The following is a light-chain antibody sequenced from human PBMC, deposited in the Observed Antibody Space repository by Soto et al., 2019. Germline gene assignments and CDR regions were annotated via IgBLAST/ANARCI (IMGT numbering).Light chain of an antibody. CDR1: SSDVGGYNY. Sequence: QSALTQPPSASGSPGQSVTISCTGTSSDVGGYNYVSWYQQHPGKVPKLMVYEVNKRSSGVPDRFSGSKSGNTASLTVSGLQAEDEADYYCSSYAGGNIVFGTGTKVTV. J-gene: IGLJ1*01. CDR2: EVN. CDR3: SSYAGGNIV. V-gene: IGLV2-8*01.